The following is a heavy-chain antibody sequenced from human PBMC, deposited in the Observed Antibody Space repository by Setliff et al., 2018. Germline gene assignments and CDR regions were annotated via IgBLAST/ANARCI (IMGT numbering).Heavy chain of an antibody. D-gene: IGHD1-26*01. CDR2: IYYSGTT. J-gene: IGHJ5*02. Sequence: PSETLSLTCTVSGGSISSDYWTWIRQPPGKGLEWIGYIYYSGTTNYNPSLKSRVSISIDTSKKQLSLKLSSVTAADTAVYYCAAVGIDAGGGWFDPWGHGIPVTVSS. V-gene: IGHV4-59*01. CDR1: GGSISSDY. CDR3: AAVGIDAGGGWFDP.